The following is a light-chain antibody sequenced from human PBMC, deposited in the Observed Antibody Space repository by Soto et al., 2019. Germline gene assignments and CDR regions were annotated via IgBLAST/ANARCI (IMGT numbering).Light chain of an antibody. CDR2: SSS. J-gene: IGKJ4*01. V-gene: IGKV3-20*01. CDR1: QSLSSSF. Sequence: EIVLTQSPGTLSLSAGERAILSCRASQSLSSSFLAWYQQKPGQAPRLLIYSSSNRATGIPDRFSGGGSGTDFTLTISRLEPADFAVYYCQQYGRSPLTFGGGTKVDIK. CDR3: QQYGRSPLT.